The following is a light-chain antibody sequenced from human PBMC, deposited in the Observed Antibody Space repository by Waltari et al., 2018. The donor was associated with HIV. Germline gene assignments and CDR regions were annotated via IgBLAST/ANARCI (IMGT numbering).Light chain of an antibody. J-gene: IGLJ3*02. CDR2: KDD. Sequence: QSALTQPPSASGTPGQRVTISYSGSSTHLGKTYVYWYQQLPGAAPKLIMYKDDQRPSGVPDRFSGSQSGITASLAITGLRSEDEGDYYCAAWDGGIRAWVFGGGTKVTVL. V-gene: IGLV1-47*01. CDR3: AAWDGGIRAWV. CDR1: STHLGKTY.